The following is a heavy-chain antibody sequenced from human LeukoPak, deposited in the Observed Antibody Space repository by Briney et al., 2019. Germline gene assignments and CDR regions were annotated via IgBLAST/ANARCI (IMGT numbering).Heavy chain of an antibody. V-gene: IGHV3-33*01. CDR2: IWYDGSNK. CDR1: GFTFSSYG. Sequence: GGSLRHSCAPSGFTFSSYGMHWVRQAPGKGLEWVAVIWYDGSNKYYADSVKGRFTISRDNSKNTLYLQMNSLRAEDTAVYYCARDYNWNDDGVDYWGQGTLVTVSS. D-gene: IGHD1-20*01. J-gene: IGHJ4*02. CDR3: ARDYNWNDDGVDY.